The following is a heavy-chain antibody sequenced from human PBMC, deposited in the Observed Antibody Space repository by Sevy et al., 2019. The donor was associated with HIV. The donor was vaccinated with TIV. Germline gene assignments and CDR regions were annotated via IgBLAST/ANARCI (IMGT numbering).Heavy chain of an antibody. J-gene: IGHJ3*02. CDR1: GFTFSSNA. D-gene: IGHD3-22*01. CDR2: ISGSCGST. CDR3: AKDQNCDSSGWYAFDI. Sequence: EGSLRLSCAASGFTFSSNAMSWVPQAPGKELEWVSGISGSCGSTYYADSVKGRFTISRDNSKNTLYLQMNSLRAEDTAVYFCAKDQNCDSSGWYAFDIWGQGTMVTVSS. V-gene: IGHV3-23*01.